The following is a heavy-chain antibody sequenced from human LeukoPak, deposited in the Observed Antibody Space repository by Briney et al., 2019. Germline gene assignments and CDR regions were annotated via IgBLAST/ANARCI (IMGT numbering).Heavy chain of an antibody. CDR1: GFTFSSSW. CDR2: INSDGSST. CDR3: ARVQYYGSGSYYNWFDP. D-gene: IGHD3-10*01. V-gene: IGHV3-74*01. Sequence: PGGSLRLSCAASGFTFSSSWMHWVRQAPGKGLVWVSRINSDGSSTTYAGSVKGRFTISRDNAKNTLYLQMNSLRAEDTAVYYCARVQYYGSGSYYNWFDPWGQGTLVTVSS. J-gene: IGHJ5*02.